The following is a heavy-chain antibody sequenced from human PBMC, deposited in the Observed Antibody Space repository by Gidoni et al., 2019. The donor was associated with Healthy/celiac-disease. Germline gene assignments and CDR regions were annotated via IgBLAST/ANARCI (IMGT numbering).Heavy chain of an antibody. CDR3: ASSPDGEELDY. J-gene: IGHJ4*02. CDR1: GYTFTGYY. V-gene: IGHV1-2*02. D-gene: IGHD1-26*01. CDR2: INPNSGGT. Sequence: QVQLVQSGAELKKPGASVMFSCKASGYTFTGYYLHWVRQAPGQGLEWMGWINPNSGGTNYAQKYQGRVTMTRDTSISTAYMEMSRLRSDDTAVYYCASSPDGEELDYWGQGTLVTVSS.